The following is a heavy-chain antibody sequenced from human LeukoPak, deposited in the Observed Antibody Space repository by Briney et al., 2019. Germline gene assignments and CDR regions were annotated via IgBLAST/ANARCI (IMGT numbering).Heavy chain of an antibody. D-gene: IGHD5-24*01. CDR2: IYYSGRT. CDR3: ARGRWLPNAFDI. V-gene: IGHV4-59*01. Sequence: SETLSLTCTVSGGSISSYYWSWIRQPPGKGLEWIGYIYYSGRTDYNPSLKSRVTISVDTSKHQFSMKLKSVTAADTAVCFCARGRWLPNAFDIWGQGTMVTVFS. J-gene: IGHJ3*02. CDR1: GGSISSYY.